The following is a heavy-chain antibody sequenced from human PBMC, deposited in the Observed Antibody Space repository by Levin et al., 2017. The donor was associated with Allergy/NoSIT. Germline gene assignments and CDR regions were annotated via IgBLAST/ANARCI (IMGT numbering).Heavy chain of an antibody. Sequence: PGGSLRLSCAASGFTFSSYWMYWVRQAPGKGLVWVSSIKADGSIIDYADSVKGRFTISRDNAKNTLFLQMNSLGAEDTAVYYCASNIDTGYWGQGTLVTVSS. J-gene: IGHJ4*02. CDR1: GFTFSSYW. D-gene: IGHD5-18*01. CDR3: ASNIDTGY. CDR2: IKADGSII. V-gene: IGHV3-74*01.